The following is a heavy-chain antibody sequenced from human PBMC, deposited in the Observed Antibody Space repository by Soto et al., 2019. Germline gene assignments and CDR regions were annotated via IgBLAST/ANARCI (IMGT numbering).Heavy chain of an antibody. CDR2: IYYSGST. CDR3: ASSFGYYDILTGTTNYYYYYGMDV. V-gene: IGHV4-59*08. CDR1: GGSISSYY. J-gene: IGHJ6*02. Sequence: SETLSLTCTVSGGSISSYYWSWIRQPPGKGLEWIGYIYYSGSTNYNPSLKSRVTISVDTSKNQFSLKPSSVTAADTAVYYCASSFGYYDILTGTTNYYYYYGMDVWGQGTTVTVSS. D-gene: IGHD3-9*01.